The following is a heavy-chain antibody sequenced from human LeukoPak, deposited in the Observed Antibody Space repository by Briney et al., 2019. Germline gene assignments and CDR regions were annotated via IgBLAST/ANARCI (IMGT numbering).Heavy chain of an antibody. Sequence: ASVKVSCKAFGYTFTSYYMHWVRQAPGQGLEWMGWISAYNGNTNYAQKLQGRVTMTTDTSTSTAYMELRSLRSDDTAVYYCARDRSHYYDSSGLWGQGTLVTVSS. D-gene: IGHD3-22*01. CDR1: GYTFTSYY. CDR2: ISAYNGNT. CDR3: ARDRSHYYDSSGL. J-gene: IGHJ4*02. V-gene: IGHV1-18*04.